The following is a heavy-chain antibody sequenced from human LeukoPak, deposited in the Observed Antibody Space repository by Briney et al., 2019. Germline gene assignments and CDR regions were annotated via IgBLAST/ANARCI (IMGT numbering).Heavy chain of an antibody. CDR3: ARTLLRITIFGVVIVSWFDP. J-gene: IGHJ5*02. D-gene: IGHD3-3*01. V-gene: IGHV1-18*01. Sequence: GASVKVSCKASGYTFTSYGISWVPQAPGQGLEWMGWISAYNGNTNYAQKLQGRVTMTTDTSTSTAYMELRSLRSDDTAVYYCARTLLRITIFGVVIVSWFDPWGQGTLVTVSS. CDR2: ISAYNGNT. CDR1: GYTFTSYG.